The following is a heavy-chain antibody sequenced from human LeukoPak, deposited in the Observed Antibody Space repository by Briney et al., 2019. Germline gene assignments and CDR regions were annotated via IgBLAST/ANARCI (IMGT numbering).Heavy chain of an antibody. J-gene: IGHJ4*02. CDR1: GFTFSDYY. Sequence: PGGSLRLSCAASGFTFSDYYMSWIRQAPGKGLEWVSYISSSSSYTNYADSVKGRFTISRDNAKNSLYLQMNSLRAEDTAVYYCASEHYDSSGYYVYWGQGTLVTVSS. CDR2: ISSSSSYT. D-gene: IGHD3-22*01. V-gene: IGHV3-11*06. CDR3: ASEHYDSSGYYVY.